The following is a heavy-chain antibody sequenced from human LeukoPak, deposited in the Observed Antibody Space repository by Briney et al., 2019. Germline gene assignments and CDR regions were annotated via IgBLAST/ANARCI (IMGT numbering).Heavy chain of an antibody. J-gene: IGHJ6*03. CDR1: TGSISSYY. CDR3: GRAGQLERPPPLEGYYYMDV. CDR2: TYNSGRN. D-gene: IGHD1-1*01. Sequence: SETLSLTCTVSTGSISSYYWSWIRPPPGKGLEWSGYTYNSGRNNYNTSLKSRATISAATPRTQSTLKLRPGTAAAPAVYSCGRAGQLERPPPLEGYYYMDVWGKGTTVTVSS. V-gene: IGHV4-59*01.